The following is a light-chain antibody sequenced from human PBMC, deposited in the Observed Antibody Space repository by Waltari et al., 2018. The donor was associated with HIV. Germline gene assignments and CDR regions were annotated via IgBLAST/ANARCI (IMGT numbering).Light chain of an antibody. CDR3: QSYDSSLSGWV. Sequence: QSVLTQPPSVSGAPAPRVTISCTGTSSNLGADYDVQWYQHLPGTAPKLLIYGNNNRPSGVPDRFSGSKSGTSASLAITGLQTDDEADYYCQSYDSSLSGWVFGGGTKLTVL. J-gene: IGLJ3*02. V-gene: IGLV1-40*01. CDR2: GNN. CDR1: SSNLGADYD.